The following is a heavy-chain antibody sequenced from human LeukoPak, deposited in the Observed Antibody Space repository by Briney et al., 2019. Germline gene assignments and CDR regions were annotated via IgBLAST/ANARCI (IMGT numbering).Heavy chain of an antibody. D-gene: IGHD4-17*01. CDR1: GGSISSYY. J-gene: IGHJ2*01. CDR3: ARPRLNDYGASDFDL. Sequence: SETLSLTCTVSGGSISSYYWSWIRQPPGKGLEWIGYIYYSGSTNYNPSLKSRVTISVDTSKNQFSLKLSSVTAADTAVYYCARPRLNDYGASDFDLWGRGTLVTVSS. V-gene: IGHV4-59*12. CDR2: IYYSGST.